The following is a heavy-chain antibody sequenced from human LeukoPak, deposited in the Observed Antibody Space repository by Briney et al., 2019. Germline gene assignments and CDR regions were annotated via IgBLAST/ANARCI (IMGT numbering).Heavy chain of an antibody. V-gene: IGHV4-61*02. CDR3: ARGSVTGGWFDP. CDR2: IYTSGST. CDR1: GGSISSGSYY. Sequence: SQTLSLTCTVSGGSISSGSYYWSWIRQPAGKGLEWIGRIYTSGSTNYNPSLKSRVTISVDTSKNQFSLKLSSVTAADTAVYYCARGSVTGGWFDPWGQGTLVTVS. J-gene: IGHJ5*02. D-gene: IGHD2-21*02.